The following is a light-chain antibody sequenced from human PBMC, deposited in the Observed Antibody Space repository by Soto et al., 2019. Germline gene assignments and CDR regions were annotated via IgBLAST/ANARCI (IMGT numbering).Light chain of an antibody. J-gene: IGKJ1*01. Sequence: EIVLTQSPATLSLSPGERATLSCRASQSVSSYLAWYQQKPGQAPRLLIYDASNRATGIPARFSGSGSGTDFTLTISSLEPEDSGVYYCQQYGSSPTWTFGQGTKVDIK. V-gene: IGKV3-11*01. CDR2: DAS. CDR3: QQYGSSPTWT. CDR1: QSVSSY.